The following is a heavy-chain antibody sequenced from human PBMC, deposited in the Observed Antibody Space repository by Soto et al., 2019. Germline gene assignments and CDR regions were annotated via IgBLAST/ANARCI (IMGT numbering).Heavy chain of an antibody. CDR3: ARAGPDGPNY. CDR2: IYYSGST. CDR1: GGSISSYY. V-gene: IGHV4-59*01. Sequence: PSETLSLTCTVSGGSISSYYWSWIRQPPGKGLEWIGYIYYSGSTNYNPSLKSRVTISVDTSKNQFSLKLSSVTAADTAVYYCARAGPDGPNYWGQGTLVTVSS. J-gene: IGHJ4*02.